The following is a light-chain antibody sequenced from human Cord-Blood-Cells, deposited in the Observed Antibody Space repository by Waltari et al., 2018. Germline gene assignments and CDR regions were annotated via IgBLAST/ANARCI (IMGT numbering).Light chain of an antibody. CDR2: DVS. V-gene: IGLV2-11*01. J-gene: IGLJ3*02. CDR1: SSDVGGYNY. CDR3: CSYAGSYTWV. Sequence: QSALTQPRSVSGSPGQSVTISCTGTSSDVGGYNYVSWYQQRPGKAPKLMIYDVSKRPSGVPDRFSGSKSSNTASLTISGLQAEDEADYYCCSYAGSYTWVFGGGTKLTVL.